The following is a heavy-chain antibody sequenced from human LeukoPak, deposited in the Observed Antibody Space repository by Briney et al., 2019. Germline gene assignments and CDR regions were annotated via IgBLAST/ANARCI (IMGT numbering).Heavy chain of an antibody. Sequence: GGSLRLSCAASGFTFSSYSMNWVRQAPGKGLEWVSSVSSSSSYIYYADSVKGRFTISRDNAKNSLYLQMNSLRAEDTAVYYCARFLAVAGTGLRYFDLWGRGTLVTVSS. CDR3: ARFLAVAGTGLRYFDL. CDR2: VSSSSSYI. D-gene: IGHD6-19*01. CDR1: GFTFSSYS. V-gene: IGHV3-21*01. J-gene: IGHJ2*01.